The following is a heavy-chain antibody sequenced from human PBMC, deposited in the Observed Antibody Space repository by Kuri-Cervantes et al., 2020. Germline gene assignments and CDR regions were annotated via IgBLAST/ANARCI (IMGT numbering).Heavy chain of an antibody. CDR1: GFPFSSYS. J-gene: IGHJ4*02. CDR2: ISGSGGST. Sequence: GGSLRLSCAASGFPFSSYSMNWVRQAPGKGLEWVSAISGSGGSTYYADSVKGRFTISRDNSKNTLYLQMNSLRAEDTAVYYCARVVAVAGAPFDYWGQGTLVTVSS. D-gene: IGHD6-19*01. CDR3: ARVVAVAGAPFDY. V-gene: IGHV3-23*01.